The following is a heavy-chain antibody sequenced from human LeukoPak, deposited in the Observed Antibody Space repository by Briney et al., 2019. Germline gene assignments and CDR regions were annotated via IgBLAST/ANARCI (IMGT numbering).Heavy chain of an antibody. CDR3: ARGGRLRRAFDI. D-gene: IGHD4-17*01. Sequence: SETLSLTCSVSGGSISSSSYYWGWIRQSPEKGLEWIGSIYYSGSTYYNPSLKSRVTISQDTSENQFSLKVSSVTAADTAVYYCARGGRLRRAFDIWGQGTMVTVSS. CDR1: GGSISSSSYY. CDR2: IYYSGST. V-gene: IGHV4-39*07. J-gene: IGHJ3*02.